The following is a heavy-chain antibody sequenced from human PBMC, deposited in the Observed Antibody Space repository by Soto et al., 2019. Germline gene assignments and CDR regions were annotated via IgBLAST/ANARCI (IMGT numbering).Heavy chain of an antibody. D-gene: IGHD2-2*01. CDR2: IDPRDSYV. Sequence: PGESLKISCTGFGYTFTTFWISWVRQMPGKGLEWMGRIDPRDSYVNYSPSFQGHVTISLDKSISTAYLQWGSLKASDTAMYYCARLFCSTTTCDSWFDPWGQGT. V-gene: IGHV5-10-1*01. CDR3: ARLFCSTTTCDSWFDP. J-gene: IGHJ5*02. CDR1: GYTFTTFW.